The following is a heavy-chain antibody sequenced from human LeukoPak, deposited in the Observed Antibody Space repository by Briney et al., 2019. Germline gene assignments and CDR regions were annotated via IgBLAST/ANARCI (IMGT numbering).Heavy chain of an antibody. J-gene: IGHJ4*02. V-gene: IGHV4-31*03. CDR2: IYYTGST. CDR1: GGSISSGGYY. CDR3: ARGRRDGYNLFDY. D-gene: IGHD5-24*01. Sequence: PSETLSLTCTVSGGSISSGGYYWSWIRQHPGKGLEWIGYIYYTGSTYYNPSLKSRVTISVDTSENQFSLKLSSVTAADTAVYYCARGRRDGYNLFDYWGQGTLVTVYS.